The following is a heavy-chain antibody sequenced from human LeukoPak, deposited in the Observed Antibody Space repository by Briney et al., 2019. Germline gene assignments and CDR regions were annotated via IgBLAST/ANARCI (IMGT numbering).Heavy chain of an antibody. CDR3: ARVRPIVVVPAAIDDDALDI. V-gene: IGHV1-18*04. Sequence: ASVKVSCKASGYTFTSYGISWVRQAPGQGLEWMGWISAYNGNTNYAQKLQGRVTMTTDTSTSTAYMELRSLRSDDTAVYYCARVRPIVVVPAAIDDDALDIWGQGTMVTVSS. J-gene: IGHJ3*02. CDR1: GYTFTSYG. D-gene: IGHD2-2*02. CDR2: ISAYNGNT.